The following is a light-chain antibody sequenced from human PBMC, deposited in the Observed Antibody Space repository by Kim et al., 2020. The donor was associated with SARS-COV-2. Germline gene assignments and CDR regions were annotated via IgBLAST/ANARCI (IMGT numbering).Light chain of an antibody. J-gene: IGKJ2*01. CDR3: QQYNSYLYT. CDR2: DAS. V-gene: IGKV1-5*01. Sequence: ASVGDRVTITCRASQSISSWLAWYQQKPGKAPKLLIYDASSLESGVPSRFSGSGSGTEFTLTISSLQPDDFATYYCQQYNSYLYTFGQGTKLEIK. CDR1: QSISSW.